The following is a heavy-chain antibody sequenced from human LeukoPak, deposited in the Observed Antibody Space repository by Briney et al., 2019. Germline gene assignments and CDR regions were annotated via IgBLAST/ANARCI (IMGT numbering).Heavy chain of an antibody. D-gene: IGHD3-22*01. CDR3: ARDRGYSSGYYYEFGY. CDR1: GGSISSYY. CDR2: IYYSGST. V-gene: IGHV4-59*01. Sequence: SETLSLTCTVSGGSISSYYWSWIRQPPGKGLEWIGYIYYSGSTNYNPSLKSRVTISVDTSKNQFSLKLSSVTAADTALYYCARDRGYSSGYYYEFGYWGQGTLVTVSS. J-gene: IGHJ4*02.